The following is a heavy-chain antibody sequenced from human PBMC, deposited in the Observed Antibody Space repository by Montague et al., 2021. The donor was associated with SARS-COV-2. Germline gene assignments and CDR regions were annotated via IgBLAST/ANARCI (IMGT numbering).Heavy chain of an antibody. CDR1: GFTFSHYA. CDR3: AGATYYGGPSDY. J-gene: IGHJ4*02. D-gene: IGHD4-23*01. CDR2: IGDSGSKT. Sequence: SLRLSWAASGFTFSHYAMSWVRWAPGKGLEWVSAIGDSGSKTHYADSVKGRFTISADNSKNTLYLQMHSLRAEDTAVYYCAGATYYGGPSDYWGQGTLVTVSS. V-gene: IGHV3-23*01.